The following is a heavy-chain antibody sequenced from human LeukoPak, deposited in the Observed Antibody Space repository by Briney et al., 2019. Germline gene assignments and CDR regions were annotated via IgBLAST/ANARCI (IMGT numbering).Heavy chain of an antibody. Sequence: ASVKVSCRVSGYTLTELSMHWVRQAPGKGLEWMGGFDPEHGETVYAQKFQGRLTMTEDTSTHTAYMELSSLRSDDTAVYYCATDPVGYCNANGCYSVDYWGQGTLVTVSS. J-gene: IGHJ4*02. CDR3: ATDPVGYCNANGCYSVDY. V-gene: IGHV1-24*01. CDR2: FDPEHGET. D-gene: IGHD2-15*01. CDR1: GYTLTELS.